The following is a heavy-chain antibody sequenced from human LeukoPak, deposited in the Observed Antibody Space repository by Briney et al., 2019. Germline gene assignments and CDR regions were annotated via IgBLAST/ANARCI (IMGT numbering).Heavy chain of an antibody. CDR2: ISDIGSI. J-gene: IGHJ4*02. Sequence: ESGPTLVNPTQTLTLTCTFSGFSLSTSGVGVGWIRQPPGKGLEWIAYISDIGSINYNPSLKSRVTISLDTSKNQFSLKLSSVTAADTAVYYCAGQHPRNTVDFWGQGTLVTVSS. D-gene: IGHD2/OR15-2a*01. V-gene: IGHV4-61*05. CDR1: GFSLSTSGVG. CDR3: AGQHPRNTVDF.